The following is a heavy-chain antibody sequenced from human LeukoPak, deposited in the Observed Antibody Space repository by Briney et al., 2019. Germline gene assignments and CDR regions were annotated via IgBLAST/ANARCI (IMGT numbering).Heavy chain of an antibody. CDR1: GFAFSDHW. V-gene: IGHV3-7*01. Sequence: PGGSLRLSCAASGFAFSDHWMIWVRQAPGKGLEWVANINHDESKKYYVDSVEGRFTIFRDNAKNSLYLQMNSLRAEDTAVYYCAISTYSSSPSWGQGTLVTVSS. D-gene: IGHD6-6*01. CDR2: INHDESKK. CDR3: AISTYSSSPS. J-gene: IGHJ5*02.